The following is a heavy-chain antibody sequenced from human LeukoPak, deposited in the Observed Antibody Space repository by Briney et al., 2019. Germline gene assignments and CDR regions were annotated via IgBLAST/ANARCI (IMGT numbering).Heavy chain of an antibody. CDR2: IYTSGST. CDR3: ARGYCSSTSCRLGVYCYMDV. D-gene: IGHD2-2*01. CDR1: GGSISSGSYY. Sequence: SETLSLTCTVSGGSISSGSYYWSWIRQPAGKGLEWIGRIYTSGSTNYNPSLKSRVTISVDTSKNQFSLKLSSVTAADTAVYYCARGYCSSTSCRLGVYCYMDVWGKGTTVTVSS. J-gene: IGHJ6*03. V-gene: IGHV4-61*02.